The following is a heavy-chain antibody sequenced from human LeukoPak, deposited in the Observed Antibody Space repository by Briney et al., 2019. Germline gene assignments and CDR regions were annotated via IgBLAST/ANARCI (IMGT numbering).Heavy chain of an antibody. CDR2: ISGSGGST. CDR3: AKGKYSYYRFDY. D-gene: IGHD5-18*01. J-gene: IGHJ4*02. Sequence: EGSLRLSCAASGFTFSSYAMSWVRQAPGKGLEWVSAISGSGGSTYYADSVKGRFTISRDNSKNTLYLQMNSLRAEDTAVYYCAKGKYSYYRFDYWGQGTLVTVSS. CDR1: GFTFSSYA. V-gene: IGHV3-23*01.